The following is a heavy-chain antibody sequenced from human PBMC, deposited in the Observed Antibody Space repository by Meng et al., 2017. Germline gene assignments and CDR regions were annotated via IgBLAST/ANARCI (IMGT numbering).Heavy chain of an antibody. Sequence: QGQLQESGPGLVRPSETLSLTCNVSGGSVSSASYYWSWIRQPPGKGLEWIGLIHYSGSRNYNPSLKSRVTVSVDTSKNQVSLRLTSVTAADTAVYYCARFYGSGTFEVHDYWGQGTLVTVSS. CDR2: IHYSGSR. J-gene: IGHJ4*02. CDR3: ARFYGSGTFEVHDY. D-gene: IGHD3-10*01. CDR1: GGSVSSASYY. V-gene: IGHV4-61*01.